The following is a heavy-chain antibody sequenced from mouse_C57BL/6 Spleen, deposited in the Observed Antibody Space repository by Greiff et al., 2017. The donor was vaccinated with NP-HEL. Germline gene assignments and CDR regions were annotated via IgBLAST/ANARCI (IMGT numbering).Heavy chain of an antibody. CDR1: GFNIKNTY. D-gene: IGHD1-1*01. J-gene: IGHJ4*01. CDR2: IDPANGNT. CDR3: ARDPITTVVANYAMDY. Sequence: KQSVAELVRPGASVKLSCTASGFNIKNTYMHWVKQRPEQGLEWIGRIDPANGNTKYAPKFQGKATITADTSSNTAYLQLSSLTSEDTAIYYCARDPITTVVANYAMDYWGQGTSVTVSS. V-gene: IGHV14-3*01.